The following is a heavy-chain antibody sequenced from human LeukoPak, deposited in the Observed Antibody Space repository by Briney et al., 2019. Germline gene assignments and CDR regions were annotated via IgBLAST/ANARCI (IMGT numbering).Heavy chain of an antibody. CDR3: ACRQDSSGSSYYNYYMDV. J-gene: IGHJ6*03. CDR1: GGSISRSSYY. V-gene: IGHV4-39*01. D-gene: IGHD3-10*01. CDR2: IYYSGST. Sequence: PSETLSLTCTVPGGSISRSSYYWGWIRQPPGKGLEWIGSIYYSGSTYYNPSLKSRLTISVDTSKNQFSLKLSSVTAADTAVYYCACRQDSSGSSYYNYYMDVWGRGTTVTVSS.